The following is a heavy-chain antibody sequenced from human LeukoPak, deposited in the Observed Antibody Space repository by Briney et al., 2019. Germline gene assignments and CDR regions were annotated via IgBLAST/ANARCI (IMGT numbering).Heavy chain of an antibody. CDR1: GYTFTGYY. V-gene: IGHV1-2*02. D-gene: IGHD3-22*01. CDR2: INPNSGGT. CDR3: ARTPSSYYYDLTGFDY. J-gene: IGHJ4*02. Sequence: ASVTVSCKASGYTFTGYYMHWVRQAPGQGLEWMGWINPNSGGTNYAQKFQGRVTMTRDTSISTAYMELSRLRSDDTAVYYCARTPSSYYYDLTGFDYWGQGTLVTVSS.